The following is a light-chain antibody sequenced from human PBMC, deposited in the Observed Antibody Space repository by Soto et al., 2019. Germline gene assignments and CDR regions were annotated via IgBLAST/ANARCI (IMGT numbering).Light chain of an antibody. CDR3: QQYSTFTPRT. V-gene: IGKV1-33*01. J-gene: IGKJ1*01. Sequence: DIQMTQSPSSLSASVGDRVTISCQASQDISNYLNWYQQKPGKAPKLLIYDASNLETGVPSRFSGSGSGTEFTLTISSLQPDDFATYYCQQYSTFTPRTFGQGTNVDIK. CDR2: DAS. CDR1: QDISNY.